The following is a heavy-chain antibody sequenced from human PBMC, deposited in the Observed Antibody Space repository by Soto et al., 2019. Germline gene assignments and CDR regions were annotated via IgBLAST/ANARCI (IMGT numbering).Heavy chain of an antibody. J-gene: IGHJ5*02. V-gene: IGHV3-30*18. CDR3: AKNQKGWLLKYSSHLDP. CDR1: GFTFSSYG. D-gene: IGHD6-13*01. CDR2: ISYDGSNK. Sequence: GGSLRLSCAASGFTFSSYGMHWVRQAPGKGLEWVAVISYDGSNKYYADSVKGRFTISRDNSKNTLYLQMNSLGAEDTAVYYCAKNQKGWLLKYSSHLDPWGQGSLVTVSS.